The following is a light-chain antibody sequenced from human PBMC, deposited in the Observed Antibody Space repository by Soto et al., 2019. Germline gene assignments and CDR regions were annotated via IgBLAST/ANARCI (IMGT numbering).Light chain of an antibody. Sequence: ETVLTQSPAALSVAPGERVTFSCRASQAVSTNFAWFQQKPGQSPRLLIYGASKRATGISDRFTGSGSGKDFTLTISNLQSEDSAVYYCHHYNDWAPYSFGQGTKVDSK. CDR3: HHYNDWAPYS. CDR1: QAVSTN. CDR2: GAS. V-gene: IGKV3-15*01. J-gene: IGKJ2*03.